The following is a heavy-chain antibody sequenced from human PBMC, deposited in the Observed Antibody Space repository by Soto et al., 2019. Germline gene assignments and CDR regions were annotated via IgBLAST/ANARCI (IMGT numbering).Heavy chain of an antibody. CDR3: AKSDASSWYAMDV. CDR1: GFPFSTYG. CDR2: MSYDGTKK. V-gene: IGHV3-30*18. D-gene: IGHD6-13*01. Sequence: GGSLRLSCAASGFPFSTYGMHWVRQAPGKGLEWVALMSYDGTKKYYADSVKGRFTISRDNAKNTLYLQMNSLKTEDTALYYCAKSDASSWYAMDVWGQGTTVTVSS. J-gene: IGHJ6*02.